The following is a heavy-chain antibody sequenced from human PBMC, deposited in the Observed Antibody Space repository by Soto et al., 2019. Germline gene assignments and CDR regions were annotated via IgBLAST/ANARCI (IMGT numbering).Heavy chain of an antibody. Sequence: GESLKISCAASGFTFSSYAMSWVRQAPGKGLEWVSAISGSGGSTYYADSVKGRFTISRDNSKNTLYLQMNSLRAEDTAVYYCAKDRVAAVPAIWYFDLWGRGTLVTVSS. V-gene: IGHV3-23*01. J-gene: IGHJ2*01. D-gene: IGHD6-13*01. CDR3: AKDRVAAVPAIWYFDL. CDR1: GFTFSSYA. CDR2: ISGSGGST.